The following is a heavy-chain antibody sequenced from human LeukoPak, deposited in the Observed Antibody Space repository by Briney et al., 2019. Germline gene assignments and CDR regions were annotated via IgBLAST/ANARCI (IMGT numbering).Heavy chain of an antibody. D-gene: IGHD1-26*01. J-gene: IGHJ3*02. Sequence: GASVKLSCKASGYTFTNHNMHWVRQAPGQGLEWMGILNPNDGHTTYAQMFEGRVSMTRDTSSNTVYMELSSLRYEDTAVYFCARLSSGSYTRGTFDIWGQGTLVTVSS. CDR1: GYTFTNHN. CDR2: LNPNDGHT. V-gene: IGHV1-46*01. CDR3: ARLSSGSYTRGTFDI.